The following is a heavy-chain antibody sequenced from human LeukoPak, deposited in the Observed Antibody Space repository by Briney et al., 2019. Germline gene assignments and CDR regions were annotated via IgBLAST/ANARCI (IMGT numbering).Heavy chain of an antibody. Sequence: AGGSLRLSCAASGFTFSSYAMSWVRQAPGKGLEWVSAISGSGGSTYYADSVKGRFTISRDNSKNTLYLQMNSLRAEDTAVYYCANFVPFVVVPAAILHDYWGQGTLVTVSS. V-gene: IGHV3-23*01. J-gene: IGHJ4*02. CDR1: GFTFSSYA. CDR2: ISGSGGST. CDR3: ANFVPFVVVPAAILHDY. D-gene: IGHD2-2*02.